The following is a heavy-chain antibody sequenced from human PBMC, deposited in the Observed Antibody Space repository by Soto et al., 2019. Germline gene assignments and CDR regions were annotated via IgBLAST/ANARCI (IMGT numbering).Heavy chain of an antibody. D-gene: IGHD5-18*01. J-gene: IGHJ5*02. V-gene: IGHV1-69*13. CDR2: IIPIFGTA. Sequence: GASVKVSCKASGGTSSSYAISWVRQAPGQGLEWMGGIIPIFGTANYAQKFQGRVTITADESTSTAYMELSSLRSEDTAVYYCARAGHSYGYYDWFDPWGQGXLVTVYS. CDR3: ARAGHSYGYYDWFDP. CDR1: GGTSSSYA.